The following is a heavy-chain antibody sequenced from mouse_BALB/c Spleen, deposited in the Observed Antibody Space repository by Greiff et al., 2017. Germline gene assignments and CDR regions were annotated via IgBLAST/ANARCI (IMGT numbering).Heavy chain of an antibody. CDR3: ARDRGGGYGFAY. V-gene: IGHV2-9*02. D-gene: IGHD2-2*01. CDR1: GFSLTSYG. CDR2: IWAGGST. Sequence: QVQLKESGPGLVAPSQSLSITCTVSGFSLTSYGVHWVRQPPGKGLEWLGVIWAGGSTNYNSALMSRLSISKDNSKSQVFLKMNSLQTDDTAMYYCARDRGGGYGFAYWGQGTLVTVSA. J-gene: IGHJ3*01.